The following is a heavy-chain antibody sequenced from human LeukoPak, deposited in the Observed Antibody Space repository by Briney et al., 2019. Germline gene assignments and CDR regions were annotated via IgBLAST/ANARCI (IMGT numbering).Heavy chain of an antibody. Sequence: PSETLSLTCTVSGGSISSYHWSWIRQPPGKGLEWIGYIYYTGSTNYNPSLKSRVTISIDTSKNQFSLKLNSVTAADTAFYYCARESATSGSSDWGQGTLVTVSS. D-gene: IGHD3-10*01. CDR1: GGSISSYH. CDR3: ARESATSGSSD. CDR2: IYYTGST. J-gene: IGHJ4*02. V-gene: IGHV4-59*12.